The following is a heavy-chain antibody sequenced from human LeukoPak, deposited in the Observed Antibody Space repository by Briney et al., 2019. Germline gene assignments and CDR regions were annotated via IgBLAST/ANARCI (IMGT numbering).Heavy chain of an antibody. CDR3: ARAAAGLFDY. J-gene: IGHJ4*02. V-gene: IGHV4-34*01. Sequence: SETLSLTCAVYGGSFSGYYWSWVRQPPGKGLEWIGEINHSGSTNYNPSLKSRVTISVDTSKNQFSLKLSSVTAADTAVYYCARAAAGLFDYWGQGTLVTVSS. CDR2: INHSGST. CDR1: GGSFSGYY. D-gene: IGHD6-13*01.